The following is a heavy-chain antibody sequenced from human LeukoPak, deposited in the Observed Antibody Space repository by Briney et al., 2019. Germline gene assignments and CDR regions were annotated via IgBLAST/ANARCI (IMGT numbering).Heavy chain of an antibody. CDR3: AKYNDYDFDY. J-gene: IGHJ4*02. D-gene: IGHD4-17*01. V-gene: IGHV3-7*01. CDR1: GFTFSSNW. Sequence: GGSLRLSCAASGFTFSSNWMSWVRQAPGKGLEWVGEINQDGSQTKYVDSVKGRFTISRDNAKTPLHLQMNRLRADDTAVYYCAKYNDYDFDYWGQGTLVTVSP. CDR2: INQDGSQT.